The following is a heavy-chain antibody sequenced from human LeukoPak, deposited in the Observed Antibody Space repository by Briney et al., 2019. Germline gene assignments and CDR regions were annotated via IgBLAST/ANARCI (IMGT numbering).Heavy chain of an antibody. D-gene: IGHD3-22*01. CDR2: MNPNSGNT. V-gene: IGHV1-8*01. Sequence: ASVKVSCKVSGYTFTSYDINWVRQATGQGLEWMGWMNPNSGNTGYAQKFQGRVTMTRNIFISTAYMELSSLRSEDTAVYYCARVEYISGYSHIYWGQGTLVTVSS. CDR1: GYTFTSYD. J-gene: IGHJ4*02. CDR3: ARVEYISGYSHIY.